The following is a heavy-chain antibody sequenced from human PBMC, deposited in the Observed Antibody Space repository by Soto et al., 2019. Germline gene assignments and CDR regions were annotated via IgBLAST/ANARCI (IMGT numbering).Heavy chain of an antibody. CDR2: INPSGGST. V-gene: IGHV1-46*03. D-gene: IGHD4-17*01. CDR3: ARDATDYYYYMDV. J-gene: IGHJ6*03. Sequence: GASVKVSCKASVYTFTSYYMHWVRQAPGQGLEWMGIINPSGGSTSYAQKFQGRVTMTRDTSTSTVYMELSSLRSEDTAVYYCARDATDYYYYMDVWGKGTTVTVSS. CDR1: VYTFTSYY.